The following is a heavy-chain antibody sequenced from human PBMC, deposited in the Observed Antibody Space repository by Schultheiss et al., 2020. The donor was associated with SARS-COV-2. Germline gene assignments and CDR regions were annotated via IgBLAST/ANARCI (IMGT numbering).Heavy chain of an antibody. Sequence: GSLRLSCTVSGGSIYSTSFYWGWIRLPPGKGLEWIGYIYYSGSTNYNPSLKSRVTISVDTSKNQFSLKLSSVTAADTAVYYCARETGYSSSCYGYWGQGTLVTVSS. CDR2: IYYSGST. CDR3: ARETGYSSSCYGY. CDR1: GGSIYSTSFY. J-gene: IGHJ4*02. V-gene: IGHV4-61*05. D-gene: IGHD6-13*01.